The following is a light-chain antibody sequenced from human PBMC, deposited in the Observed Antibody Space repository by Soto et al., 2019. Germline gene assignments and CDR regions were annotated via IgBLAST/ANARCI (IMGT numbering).Light chain of an antibody. J-gene: IGLJ1*01. CDR3: GSYTSATTYV. CDR1: SSDIGAYNY. Sequence: QSALTQPASVSGSPGQSITISCTGTSSDIGAYNYDSWYQQHHPGEAPKLIIYDVSHRPPGVSNRFSGSKSGNTASLTISGLQTEDEADYYCGSYTSATTYVFGTGTKVTVL. V-gene: IGLV2-14*03. CDR2: DVS.